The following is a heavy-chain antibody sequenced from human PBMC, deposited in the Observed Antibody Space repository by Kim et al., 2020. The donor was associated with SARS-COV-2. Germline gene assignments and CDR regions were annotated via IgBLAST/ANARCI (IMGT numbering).Heavy chain of an antibody. J-gene: IGHJ4*02. CDR2: INPNGGGT. CDR3: ARGYCTSAACMESY. V-gene: IGHV1-2*02. Sequence: ASVKVSCKASGYTFTDHNMHWVRQAPGQGLESLGWINPNGGGTDYAQKFQGRVTMTRDTSISTAYMELLRLTSDDTAVYYCARGYCTSAACMESYWGQGTLVTVSS. D-gene: IGHD2-8*02. CDR1: GYTFTDHN.